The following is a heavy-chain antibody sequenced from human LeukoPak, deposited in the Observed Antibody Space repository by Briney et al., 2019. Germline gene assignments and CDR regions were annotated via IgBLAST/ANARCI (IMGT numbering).Heavy chain of an antibody. V-gene: IGHV4-31*03. CDR3: ASGMYFFDY. J-gene: IGHJ4*02. D-gene: IGHD1-26*01. Sequence: SQTLSLTCIVSGGSIRSGAYYWSWIRQHPGKVLEWIGYIYDSGSTNYNPSLKSRVTISVDTSKNHFSLKLSSVTAADTAVYYCASGMYFFDYWGQGTLVTVSS. CDR1: GGSIRSGAYY. CDR2: IYDSGST.